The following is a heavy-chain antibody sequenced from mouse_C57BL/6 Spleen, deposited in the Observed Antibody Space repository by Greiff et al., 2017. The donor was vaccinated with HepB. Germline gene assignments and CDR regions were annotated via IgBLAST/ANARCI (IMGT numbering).Heavy chain of an antibody. CDR2: INPNNGGT. J-gene: IGHJ2*01. CDR3: ARERLGQYYFYY. V-gene: IGHV1-26*01. Sequence: EVQLQQSGPELVKPGASVKISCKASGYTFTDYYMNWVKQSHGKSLEWIGDINPNNGGTSYNQKFKGKATLTVDKSSSTAYMELRSLTSEDSAVYYCARERLGQYYFYYWGQGTTLTVSS. CDR1: GYTFTDYY. D-gene: IGHD3-3*01.